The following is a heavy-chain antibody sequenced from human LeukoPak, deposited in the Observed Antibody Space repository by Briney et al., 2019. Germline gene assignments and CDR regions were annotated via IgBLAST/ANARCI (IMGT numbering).Heavy chain of an antibody. D-gene: IGHD3-10*01. CDR1: GLTFGDFA. CDR3: AKDMNSYGSGSSYNPWGPFDS. V-gene: IGHV3-9*01. J-gene: IGHJ4*02. CDR2: IAWNTGNT. Sequence: GGSLSLSGAASGLTFGDFAMHWVRQAPGKGLEWVSGIAWNTGNTGYADSVKGRFTISRDNAENSLYLQMNSLRAEDTALYYCAKDMNSYGSGSSYNPWGPFDSWGQGTLVTVSS.